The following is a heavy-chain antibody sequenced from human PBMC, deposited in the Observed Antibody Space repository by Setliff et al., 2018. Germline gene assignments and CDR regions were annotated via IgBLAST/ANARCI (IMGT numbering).Heavy chain of an antibody. V-gene: IGHV4-39*01. CDR2: INYDGAT. CDR1: GASISSGTYY. J-gene: IGHJ4*02. CDR3: AREGRWDYSYPIY. D-gene: IGHD4-4*01. Sequence: SETLSLTCTVSGASISSGTYYWAWIRQPPGKGLEWIGSINYDGATNYNSSLKSRVAMSLDVPERQFALKLSSVTAVDAAVYYCAREGRWDYSYPIYWGQGILVTVSS.